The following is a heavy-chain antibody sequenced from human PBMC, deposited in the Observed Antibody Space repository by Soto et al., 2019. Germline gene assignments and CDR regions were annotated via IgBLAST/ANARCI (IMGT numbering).Heavy chain of an antibody. V-gene: IGHV4-59*08. CDR1: GGSISSYY. CDR3: ARLWGHYFDY. D-gene: IGHD7-27*01. CDR2: IYYSGST. J-gene: IGHJ4*02. Sequence: PSATLSLTCTVSGGSISSYYWSWIRQPPGKGLEWIGYIYYSGSTNYNPSLKSRVTISVDTSKNQFSLKLSSVTAADTAVYYCARLWGHYFDYWGQGTLVTSPQ.